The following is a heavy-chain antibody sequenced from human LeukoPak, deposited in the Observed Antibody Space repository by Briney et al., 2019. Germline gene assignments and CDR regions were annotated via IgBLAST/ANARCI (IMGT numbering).Heavy chain of an antibody. D-gene: IGHD3-10*01. CDR2: IWSDGSNK. Sequence: PGGSLRLSCAASGFTFSYSGTHWVRQAPGKGLEWVAGIWSDGSNKYYADSVKGRFTVSRDNSKNTLYLQMDGLRAEDTAVYYCARDFDYGSHYFDYWGQGTLVTVSS. CDR1: GFTFSYSG. CDR3: ARDFDYGSHYFDY. V-gene: IGHV3-33*01. J-gene: IGHJ4*02.